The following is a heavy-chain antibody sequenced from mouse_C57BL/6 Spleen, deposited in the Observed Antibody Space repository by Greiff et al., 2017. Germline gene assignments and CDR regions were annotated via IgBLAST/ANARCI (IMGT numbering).Heavy chain of an antibody. CDR3: ARGGGGFITTNWYFDV. Sequence: QVQLQQSGAELVKPGASVKISCKASGYAFSSYWMNWVKQRPGKGLEWIGQIYPGDGDTNYNGKFKGKATLTADKSSSTAYMQLSSLTSEDSAVXFGARGGGGFITTNWYFDVWGTGTTVTVSS. J-gene: IGHJ1*03. V-gene: IGHV1-80*01. D-gene: IGHD1-1*01. CDR2: IYPGDGDT. CDR1: GYAFSSYW.